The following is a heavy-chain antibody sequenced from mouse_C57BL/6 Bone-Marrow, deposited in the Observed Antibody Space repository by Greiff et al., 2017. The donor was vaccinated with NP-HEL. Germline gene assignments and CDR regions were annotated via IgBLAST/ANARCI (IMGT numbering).Heavy chain of an antibody. CDR3: VRHETHGYPYAMDY. Sequence: EVKVVESGGGLVQPKGSLKLSCAASGFSFNTYAMNWVRQAPGKGLEWVARIRSKSNNYATYYADSVKDRFTISRDDSESMLYLQMNNLKTEDTAMYYCVRHETHGYPYAMDYWGQGTSVTVSS. J-gene: IGHJ4*01. CDR2: IRSKSNNYAT. CDR1: GFSFNTYA. V-gene: IGHV10-1*01. D-gene: IGHD2-2*01.